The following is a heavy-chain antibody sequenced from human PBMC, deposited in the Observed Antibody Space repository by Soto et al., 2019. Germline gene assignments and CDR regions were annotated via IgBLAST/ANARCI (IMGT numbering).Heavy chain of an antibody. D-gene: IGHD3-22*01. CDR2: ISSSSSYI. J-gene: IGHJ6*02. V-gene: IGHV3-21*01. Sequence: GGSLRLSCAASGFTFSSYSMNWVRQAPGKGLEWVSSISSSSSYIYYADSVKGRFTISRDNAKNSLYLQMNSLRAEDTAVYYCARVHYHNYYDSQYYYYYGMDVWGQGTTVTVSS. CDR3: ARVHYHNYYDSQYYYYYGMDV. CDR1: GFTFSSYS.